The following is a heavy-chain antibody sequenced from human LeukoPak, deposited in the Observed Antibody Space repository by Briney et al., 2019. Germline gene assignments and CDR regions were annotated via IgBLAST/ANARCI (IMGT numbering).Heavy chain of an antibody. Sequence: GGSLRLSCAASGFTFSSYGMHWVRQAPGKGLEWVSYISSSGSTIYYADSVKGRFTISRDNAKNSLYLQMNSLRAEDTAVYYCARECSSSCHSGGYAFDIWGQGTMVTVSS. CDR2: ISSSGSTI. D-gene: IGHD6-13*01. V-gene: IGHV3-48*04. J-gene: IGHJ3*02. CDR3: ARECSSSCHSGGYAFDI. CDR1: GFTFSSYG.